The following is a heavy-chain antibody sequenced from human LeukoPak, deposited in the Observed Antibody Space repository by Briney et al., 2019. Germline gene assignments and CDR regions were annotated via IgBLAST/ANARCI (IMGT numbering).Heavy chain of an antibody. CDR2: ISSSSSTI. Sequence: PGGSLRLSCAASGFTFSSYGMTWVRQAPGKGLEWVSYISSSSSTIYYADSVKGRFTISRDNSKNTLYLQMNSLRAEDTAVYYCAKTGGYSYTDYWGQGTLVTVSS. CDR3: AKTGGYSYTDY. CDR1: GFTFSSYG. D-gene: IGHD5-18*01. V-gene: IGHV3-48*01. J-gene: IGHJ4*02.